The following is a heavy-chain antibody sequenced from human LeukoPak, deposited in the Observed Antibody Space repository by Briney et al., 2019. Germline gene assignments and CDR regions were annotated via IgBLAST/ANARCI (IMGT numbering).Heavy chain of an antibody. CDR1: DGSIRTYY. J-gene: IGHJ4*02. CDR2: VPYSETI. D-gene: IGHD1-26*01. V-gene: IGHV4-59*01. Sequence: SETLSLTCTVSDGSIRTYYWSWIRQPPGKGLEWIGYVPYSETINYNPSLKSRVTISLDTSKNQFSLKLSSVTAADTAMFYCARSSSGTSSIDSWGQGTLVTVSS. CDR3: ARSSSGTSSIDS.